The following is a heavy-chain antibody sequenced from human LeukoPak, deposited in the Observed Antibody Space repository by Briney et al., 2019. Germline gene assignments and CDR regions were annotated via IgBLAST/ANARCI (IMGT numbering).Heavy chain of an antibody. D-gene: IGHD3-16*01. J-gene: IGHJ4*02. Sequence: GGSLRLSCAASGFTFSSYAMSWVRQAPGKGLEWVSLISWNAINTHYADSVKGRFTISRDNGKNSLYLQMNSLRSEDTALYYCARDTPGLGVDYWGQGTLVTVSS. CDR1: GFTFSSYA. V-gene: IGHV3-43*01. CDR3: ARDTPGLGVDY. CDR2: ISWNAINT.